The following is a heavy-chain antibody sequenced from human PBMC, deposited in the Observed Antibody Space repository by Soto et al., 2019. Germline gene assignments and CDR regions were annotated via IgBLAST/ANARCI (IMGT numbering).Heavy chain of an antibody. Sequence: SGATLMNPTQTLTLTCTFSGFSLHTGGMCVSWIRQPPGKALEWLALIDWANDKYYSTSLKTRLTISRDNYKNQMVLTKTNMDALDSATYYCALSFIVGRGVFWLYALVSISDHRGNGT. CDR3: ALSFIVGRGVFWLYALVSISDH. V-gene: IGHV2-70*01. D-gene: IGHD2-8*01. J-gene: IGHJ6*03. CDR1: GFSLHTGGMC. CDR2: IDWANDK.